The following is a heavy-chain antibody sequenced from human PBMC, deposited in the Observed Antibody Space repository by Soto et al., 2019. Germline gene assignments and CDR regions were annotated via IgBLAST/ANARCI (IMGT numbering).Heavy chain of an antibody. D-gene: IGHD3-10*01. CDR3: ARKGASGTDDNWIDP. J-gene: IGHJ5*02. CDR1: GFTFNSYG. V-gene: IGHV3-33*01. CDR2: IWCDGSYR. Sequence: QIQLVESGGDVVQPGGSLRLSCATSGFTFNSYGMHWVRQAPGKRLEWVAGIWCDGSYRNYADSVKGRFTISRDNSKNTLDLQMNSLRGEDTAVYYCARKGASGTDDNWIDPWGQGTLVTVSS.